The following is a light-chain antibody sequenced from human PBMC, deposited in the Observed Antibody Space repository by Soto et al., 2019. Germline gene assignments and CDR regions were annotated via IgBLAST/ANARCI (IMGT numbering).Light chain of an antibody. V-gene: IGKV1-5*03. CDR2: KAS. J-gene: IGKJ1*01. CDR3: QQYNSYPWT. Sequence: DIQMTQSPSTLSASVGDRVTMTCRASETISSWLAWYHQKEGKAPNLLIYKASSLESGVPSRFSGSGSGTEFTLTISSLQPDDFATYYCQQYNSYPWTFGQGTKVDIK. CDR1: ETISSW.